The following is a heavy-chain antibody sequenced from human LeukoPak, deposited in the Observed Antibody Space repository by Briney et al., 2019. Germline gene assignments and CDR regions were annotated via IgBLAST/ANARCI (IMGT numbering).Heavy chain of an antibody. CDR3: ARGQGFRFDP. D-gene: IGHD3-3*01. Sequence: SETLSLTCTVSGGSISSSSYYWGWIRQPPGKGLEWIGSIYYSGSTYYNPSLKSRVTISVDTSKNQFSLKLSSVTAADTAVYYCARGQGFRFDPWGQGTLVTVSS. CDR1: GGSISSSSYY. V-gene: IGHV4-39*01. CDR2: IYYSGST. J-gene: IGHJ5*02.